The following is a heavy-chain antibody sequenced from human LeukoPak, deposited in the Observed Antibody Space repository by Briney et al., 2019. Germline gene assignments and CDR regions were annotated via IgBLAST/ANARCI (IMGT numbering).Heavy chain of an antibody. CDR2: IYYSGST. Sequence: SQTLSLTCTVSGGSISSGGYYWSWIRQHPGKGLEWIGYIYYSGSTYYNPSLKSRVTISVDTSKNQFSLKLSSVTAADTAVYYCAREGTKYCSSTNCSGGAFDIWGQGTMVTVSS. CDR3: AREGTKYCSSTNCSGGAFDI. D-gene: IGHD2-2*01. CDR1: GGSISSGGYY. V-gene: IGHV4-31*03. J-gene: IGHJ3*02.